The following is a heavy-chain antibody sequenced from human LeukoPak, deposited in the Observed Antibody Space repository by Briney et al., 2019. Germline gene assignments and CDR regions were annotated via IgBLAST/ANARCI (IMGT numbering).Heavy chain of an antibody. V-gene: IGHV3-30*04. J-gene: IGHJ4*02. CDR3: ARDLLAGRGGDY. Sequence: GSLRLSCAASGFTFSSYPMQWVRQAPGEGLEWLAVMSDDGNNKYYADSVKGRFTISRDNFKNTLYLQMNSLKTEDTAVYYCARDLLAGRGGDYWGQGTLVTVSS. CDR2: MSDDGNNK. D-gene: IGHD6-19*01. CDR1: GFTFSSYP.